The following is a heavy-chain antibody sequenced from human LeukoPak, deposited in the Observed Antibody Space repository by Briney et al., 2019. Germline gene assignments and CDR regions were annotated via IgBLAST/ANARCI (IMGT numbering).Heavy chain of an antibody. CDR2: IYYSGST. D-gene: IGHD4-17*01. J-gene: IGHJ4*02. Sequence: SETLSLTCTVSGGSISSYYWSWIRQPPGKRLEWIGYIYYSGSTNYNPSLKSRVTISVDTSKNQFSLKLSSVTAADTAVYYCARGDYGVSYFDYWGQGTLVTVSS. V-gene: IGHV4-59*01. CDR3: ARGDYGVSYFDY. CDR1: GGSISSYY.